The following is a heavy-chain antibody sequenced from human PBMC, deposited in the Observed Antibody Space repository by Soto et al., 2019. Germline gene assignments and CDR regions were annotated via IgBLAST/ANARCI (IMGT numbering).Heavy chain of an antibody. CDR3: ASRPPRANWLGVFDY. V-gene: IGHV4-39*01. CDR2: IFYSGTT. Sequence: SETLSLTCTVSGGSISSSSYYWGWIRQPPEKGLEWIGSIFYSGTTYYNPSLKSRVTISVDTSKNQFSLKLSSVTAADTAVYYFASRPPRANWLGVFDYWSQGKLVTVS. D-gene: IGHD5-12*01. CDR1: GGSISSSSYY. J-gene: IGHJ4*02.